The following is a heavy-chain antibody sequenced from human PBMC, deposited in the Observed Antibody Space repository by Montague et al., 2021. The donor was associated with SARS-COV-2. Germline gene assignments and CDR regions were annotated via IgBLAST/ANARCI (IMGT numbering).Heavy chain of an antibody. CDR1: GDSVSINIAT. CDR2: TYYRSKWYN. CDR3: ARIPVGSKYYFDF. J-gene: IGHJ4*02. D-gene: IGHD2-2*01. V-gene: IGHV6-1*01. Sequence: CAISGDSVSINIATWNWIRHSPSRGLQWLGMTYYRSKWYNDYAESVKSRITIDPDTSKHQFSLHLNSVTPEDTAVYYCARIPVGSKYYFDFWGQGTLVTVSS.